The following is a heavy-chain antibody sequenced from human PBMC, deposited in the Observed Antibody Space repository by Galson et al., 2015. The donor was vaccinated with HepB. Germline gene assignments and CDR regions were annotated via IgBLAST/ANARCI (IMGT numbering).Heavy chain of an antibody. Sequence: SLRLSCAASGFTVSSNYMSWVRQAPGKGLEWVSVIYSGGSTYYADSVKGRFTISRDNSKNTLYLQMNSLRAEDTAVYYCARRWYYYGSGSGRAWDYYYGMDVWGQGTTVTVSS. CDR3: ARRWYYYGSGSGRAWDYYYGMDV. V-gene: IGHV3-53*01. CDR2: IYSGGST. CDR1: GFTVSSNY. D-gene: IGHD3-10*01. J-gene: IGHJ6*02.